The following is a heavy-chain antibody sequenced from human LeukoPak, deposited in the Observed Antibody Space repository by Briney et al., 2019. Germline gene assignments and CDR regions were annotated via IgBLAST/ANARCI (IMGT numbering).Heavy chain of an antibody. D-gene: IGHD6-19*01. Sequence: PSETLSLTCTVSGGSMSPYHWGWIRQPPGKGLEWTGYIYYSGSTNYNPSLKSRVTISVDTSKNQFSLKLSSVTAADTAIYYCARAVSGRFDYWGQGTLVTVSS. CDR2: IYYSGST. CDR3: ARAVSGRFDY. J-gene: IGHJ4*02. CDR1: GGSMSPYH. V-gene: IGHV4-59*08.